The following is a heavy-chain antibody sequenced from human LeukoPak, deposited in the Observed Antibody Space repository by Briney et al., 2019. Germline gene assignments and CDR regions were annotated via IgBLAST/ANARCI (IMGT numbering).Heavy chain of an antibody. J-gene: IGHJ5*02. Sequence: ASVKVSCKASGYTFTGYYMHCVRHAPGQGREWRGWINPNRGGTNYAQKFQGRVTMIRDTSISTVYMELSSLRSDDTAVYYCARLIVVVIANSNWFAPWGQGTLVTVSS. D-gene: IGHD2-21*01. CDR3: ARLIVVVIANSNWFAP. CDR1: GYTFTGYY. V-gene: IGHV1-2*02. CDR2: INPNRGGT.